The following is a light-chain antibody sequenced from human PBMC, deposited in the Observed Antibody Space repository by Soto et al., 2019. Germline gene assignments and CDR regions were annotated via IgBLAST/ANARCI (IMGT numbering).Light chain of an antibody. CDR2: AAS. V-gene: IGKV1-39*01. J-gene: IGKJ4*01. CDR1: QSISSY. CDR3: QQNYSTPALT. Sequence: DIQMTQSPSSLSASVGDRVTITCRASQSISSYLNWYQQKPGKAPKLLIYAASSLQSGVPSRFSGSGSGTDFTLTISSLQPEDFATYYCQQNYSTPALTFGGGTKVDIK.